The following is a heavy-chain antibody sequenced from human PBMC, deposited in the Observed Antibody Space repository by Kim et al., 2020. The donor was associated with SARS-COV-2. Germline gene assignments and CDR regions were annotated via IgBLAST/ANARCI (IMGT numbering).Heavy chain of an antibody. CDR1: GFTFSSYS. CDR3: ASLPAASSVSYYYYGMDV. V-gene: IGHV3-21*01. CDR2: ISSISSYI. J-gene: IGHJ6*02. D-gene: IGHD2-2*01. Sequence: GGSLRLSCAASGFTFSSYSMNWVRQDPGNGLEWFASISSISSYIYSAALVKGRFTISRDNSKNSLYLQLNSLRAEDTDVYYCASLPAASSVSYYYYGMDVWGQATTVTVSS.